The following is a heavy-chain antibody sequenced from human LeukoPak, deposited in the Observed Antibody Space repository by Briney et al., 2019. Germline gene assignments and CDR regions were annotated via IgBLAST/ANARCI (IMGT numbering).Heavy chain of an antibody. J-gene: IGHJ4*02. V-gene: IGHV4-4*07. CDR2: IYTSGST. Sequence: PSETLSLTCTVSGGSISSYYWSWIRQPAGKGLEWIGRIYTSGSTNYNPSLKSRVTMSVDTSKNQFSLKLSSVTAADTAVYYCARGMYSSSWYSFDYWGQGTLVTVSS. D-gene: IGHD6-13*01. CDR1: GGSISSYY. CDR3: ARGMYSSSWYSFDY.